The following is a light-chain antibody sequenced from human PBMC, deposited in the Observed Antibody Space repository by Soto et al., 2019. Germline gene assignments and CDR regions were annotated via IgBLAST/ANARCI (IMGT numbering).Light chain of an antibody. CDR3: SSYTRSTIFI. Sequence: QSVPAHPASVSASPGQSITISCTGTSSAVGPYKYFSGYQEHQDSALQGIFYEVTNRPSGVSNPFSGSESGNQASLTLSGLQAEDEADFYCSSYTRSTIFIFGNGTKVTV. CDR1: SSAVGPYKY. J-gene: IGLJ1*01. CDR2: EVT. V-gene: IGLV2-14*01.